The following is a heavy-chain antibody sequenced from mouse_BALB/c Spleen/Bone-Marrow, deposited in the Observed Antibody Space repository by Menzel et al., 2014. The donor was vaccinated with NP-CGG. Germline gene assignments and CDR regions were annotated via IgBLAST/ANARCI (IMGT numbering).Heavy chain of an antibody. CDR3: ARVAMEH. J-gene: IGHJ4*01. Sequence: QALLKESGPGPVAPSQSLSITCTVSGFSLISHGVHWVRQPPGKGLEWLGVILAGGSTNYNSALMFRLSISKHNPKSQVFLKKNSLETDNPAVDYWARVAMEHRGQGTSATDSP. V-gene: IGHV2-9*02. CDR1: GFSLISHG. CDR2: ILAGGST.